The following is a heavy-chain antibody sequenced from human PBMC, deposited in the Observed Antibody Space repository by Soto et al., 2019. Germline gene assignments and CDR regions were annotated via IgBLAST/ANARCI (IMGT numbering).Heavy chain of an antibody. CDR1: GGSFSGYY. V-gene: IGHV4-34*01. J-gene: IGHJ6*02. CDR2: INHSVST. D-gene: IGHD6-13*01. CDR3: ARAGTSWYYYYGMDV. Sequence: SETLSLTCAVYGGSFSGYYWSWIRQPPGKGLEWIGEINHSVSTNYNPSLKSRVTISVDTSKNQFSLKLSSVTAADTAVYYCARAGTSWYYYYGMDVWGQGTRVTVSS.